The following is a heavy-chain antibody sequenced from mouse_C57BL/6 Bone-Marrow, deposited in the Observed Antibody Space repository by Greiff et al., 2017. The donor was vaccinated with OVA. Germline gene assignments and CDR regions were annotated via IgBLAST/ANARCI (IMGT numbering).Heavy chain of an antibody. D-gene: IGHD1-1*01. V-gene: IGHV14-3*01. J-gene: IGHJ2*01. CDR2: IDPANGNT. Sequence: EVQGVESVAELVRPGASVKLSCTASGFNIKTPYMHWVKQRPEQGLELIGRIDPANGNTKYAPKFQGKVSITADTTSNTAYLQLSSLTSEDTAIYYCSKNYYGSGWGQGTTLTVSS. CDR3: SKNYYGSG. CDR1: GFNIKTPY.